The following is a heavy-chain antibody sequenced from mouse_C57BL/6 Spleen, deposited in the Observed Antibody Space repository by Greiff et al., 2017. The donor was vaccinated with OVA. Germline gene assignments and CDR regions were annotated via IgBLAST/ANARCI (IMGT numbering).Heavy chain of an antibody. CDR1: GYAFSSSW. D-gene: IGHD2-10*01. CDR3: ARSYYDYAMDY. CDR2: IYPGDGDT. V-gene: IGHV1-82*01. J-gene: IGHJ4*01. Sequence: VQLQQSGPELVKPGASVKISCKASGYAFSSSWMNWVKQRPGKGLEWIGRIYPGDGDTNYNGKFKGKATLTADKSSSTAYMQLSSLTSEDSAVYFWARSYYDYAMDYWGQGTSVTVSS.